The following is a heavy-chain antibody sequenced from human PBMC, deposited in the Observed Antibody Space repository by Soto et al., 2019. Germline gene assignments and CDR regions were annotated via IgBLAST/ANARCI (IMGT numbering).Heavy chain of an antibody. D-gene: IGHD3-22*01. CDR2: ISSSSSYI. CDR3: ARDKPEDDSSGYYYFTLKAGAFDI. V-gene: IGHV3-21*01. Sequence: GGSRRLSCSASGFTFSSYSINWGRQARGKGLEWVSSISSSSSYIYYADSVKGRFTISRDNAKNSLYLQMNSLRAEDTAVYYCARDKPEDDSSGYYYFTLKAGAFDIWGRGTMVTVSS. CDR1: GFTFSSYS. J-gene: IGHJ3*02.